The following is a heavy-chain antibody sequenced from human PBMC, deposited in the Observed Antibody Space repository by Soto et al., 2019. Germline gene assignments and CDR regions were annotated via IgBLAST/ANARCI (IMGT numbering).Heavy chain of an antibody. J-gene: IGHJ5*02. CDR2: IYYSGST. CDR3: ARTFRFGEGGWFDP. Sequence: SETLSLTCTVSGGSISSGGYYWSWIRQHPGKGLEWIGYIYYSGSTYYNPSLKSRVTISVDTSKNQFSLKLSSVTAADTAVYYCARTFRFGEGGWFDPWGQGTLVTVSS. CDR1: GGSISSGGYY. D-gene: IGHD3-10*01. V-gene: IGHV4-31*03.